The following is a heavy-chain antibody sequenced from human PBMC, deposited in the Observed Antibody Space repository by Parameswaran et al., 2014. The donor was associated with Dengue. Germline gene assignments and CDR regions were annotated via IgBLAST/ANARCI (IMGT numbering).Heavy chain of an antibody. J-gene: IGHJ4*02. CDR2: IDSDGSST. V-gene: IGHV3-74*01. Sequence: MPGVRQAPGKGLVWVSHIDSDGSSTTYADSVKGRFTISRDNAKNTLYLQMNSLRADDTAVYYCARSPRYKSFHGDIDQWGQGNPGHRLL. CDR3: ARSPRYKSFHGDIDQ. D-gene: IGHD4-17*01.